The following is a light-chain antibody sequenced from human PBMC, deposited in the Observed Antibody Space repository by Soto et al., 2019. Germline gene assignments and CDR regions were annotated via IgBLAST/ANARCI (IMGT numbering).Light chain of an antibody. V-gene: IGKV3-11*01. CDR3: QQRTNWPPT. Sequence: EIVLTQSPATLSVSPGDRATLSCRASQSISSHLVWYQQKPGQAPRLLMYDASNRATGIPARFSGSGSGTDFTLTISSLEPEDFAVYYCQQRTNWPPTFGGGTKVEIK. J-gene: IGKJ4*01. CDR2: DAS. CDR1: QSISSH.